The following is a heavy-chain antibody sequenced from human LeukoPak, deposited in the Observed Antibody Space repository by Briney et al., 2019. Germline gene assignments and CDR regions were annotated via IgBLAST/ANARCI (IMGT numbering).Heavy chain of an antibody. Sequence: GGSLRLSCAASGFTFSSYSMNWVRQAPGKGLEWVSSISSSSSYIYYADSVKGRFTISRDNAKNSLYLQMNSLRAEGTAVYYCARVDKEMATMDYWGQGTLVTVSS. J-gene: IGHJ4*02. V-gene: IGHV3-21*01. CDR1: GFTFSSYS. D-gene: IGHD5-24*01. CDR3: ARVDKEMATMDY. CDR2: ISSSSSYI.